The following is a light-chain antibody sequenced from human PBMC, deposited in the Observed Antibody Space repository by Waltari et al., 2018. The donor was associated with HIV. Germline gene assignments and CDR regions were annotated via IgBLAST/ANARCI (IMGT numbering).Light chain of an antibody. CDR3: QVWDSGTYFLV. CDR2: DDS. CDR1: DIDTKR. J-gene: IGLJ2*01. V-gene: IGLV3-21*04. Sequence: SYVLTQPPSVSVAPGKTARTTCGGTDIDTKRVHRYQQRPGQAPMLVIHDDSDRPSGIPERFSGSNSGNTATLTITRVEAGDEADYWCQVWDSGTYFLVFGGVTKLTVL.